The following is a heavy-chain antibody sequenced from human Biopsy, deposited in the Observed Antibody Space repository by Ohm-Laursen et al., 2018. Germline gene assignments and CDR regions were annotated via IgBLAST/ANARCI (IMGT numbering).Heavy chain of an antibody. V-gene: IGHV4-59*08. J-gene: IGHJ4*02. CDR3: ARHFESTAIFDY. Sequence: TLSLTCAVSGDSIKNDAWSWIRQFPGKGLEWLGYMLHSGHSDYNPSLERRLTLSKDASKNQISLNLSSVTAADTAIYYCARHFESTAIFDYWGQGALITVSS. D-gene: IGHD5/OR15-5a*01. CDR2: MLHSGHS. CDR1: GDSIKNDA.